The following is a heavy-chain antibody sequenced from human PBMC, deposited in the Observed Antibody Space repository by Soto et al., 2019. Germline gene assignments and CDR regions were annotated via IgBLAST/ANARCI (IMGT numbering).Heavy chain of an antibody. CDR3: AKDFGYYDSSGTRIPPQDY. V-gene: IGHV4-39*02. J-gene: IGHJ4*02. CDR1: GGSITSSSYY. CDR2: IYYSGST. D-gene: IGHD3-22*01. Sequence: SETLSLTCTVSGGSITSSSYYWGWIRQPPGKGLEWIGTIYYSGSTYYNPSLKSRVTISVDTSKNQFSLKLSSVTAADTAVYYCAKDFGYYDSSGTRIPPQDYWGQGTLVTVSS.